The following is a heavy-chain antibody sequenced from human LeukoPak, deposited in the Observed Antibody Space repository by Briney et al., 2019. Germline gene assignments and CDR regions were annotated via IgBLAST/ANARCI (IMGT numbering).Heavy chain of an antibody. D-gene: IGHD6-13*01. CDR2: IYYSGST. CDR3: ASYSSSWYYFDY. CDR1: GGSISSYY. V-gene: IGHV4-59*01. J-gene: IGHJ4*02. Sequence: PSETLSLTCTVSGGSISSYYWSWIRQPPGKGVEWIGYIYYSGSTNYNPSLKSRVTISVDTSKNQFSLKLSSVTAADTAVYYCASYSSSWYYFDYWGQGTLVTVSS.